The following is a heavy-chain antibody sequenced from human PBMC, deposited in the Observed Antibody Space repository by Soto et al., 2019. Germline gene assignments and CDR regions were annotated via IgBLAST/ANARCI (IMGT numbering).Heavy chain of an antibody. D-gene: IGHD4-17*01. CDR3: ARVGWYGDYALYDALDI. Sequence: ASVKVSCKASGYTFTSYYMHWVRQAPGQGLEWMGIINPSGGSTSYAQKFQGRVTMTRDTSTSTVYMELSSLRSEDTAVYYCARVGWYGDYALYDALDIWGQGTMVTVSS. V-gene: IGHV1-46*03. J-gene: IGHJ3*02. CDR1: GYTFTSYY. CDR2: INPSGGST.